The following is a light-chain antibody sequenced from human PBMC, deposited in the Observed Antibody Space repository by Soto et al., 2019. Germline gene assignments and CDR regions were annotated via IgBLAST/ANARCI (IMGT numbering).Light chain of an antibody. Sequence: EIVLTQSPGTLSLSPGERATLSCRASQSVSSSYLAWYQQKPRQSPKLLISWASTRESGVPDRFSGAGSGTDFTLTISSLQAEDVAVYYCQQYYTPPWTFGQGTKVEVK. CDR1: QSVSSSY. CDR2: WAS. J-gene: IGKJ1*01. CDR3: QQYYTPPWT. V-gene: IGKV4-1*01.